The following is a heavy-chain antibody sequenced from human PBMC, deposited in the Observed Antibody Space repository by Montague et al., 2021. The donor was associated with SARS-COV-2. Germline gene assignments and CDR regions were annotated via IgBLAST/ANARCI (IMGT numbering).Heavy chain of an antibody. CDR3: AREDIRFLEWLMGMDV. CDR1: GFTFSSYG. CDR2: IWYDGSNK. D-gene: IGHD3-3*01. J-gene: IGHJ6*02. V-gene: IGHV3-33*01. Sequence: SLRLSCAASGFTFSSYGMHWVRQAPGKGLEWVAVIWYDGSNKYYADSVEGRFTISRDNSKNTLYLQMNSLRAEDTAVYYCAREDIRFLEWLMGMDVWGQGTTVTVSS.